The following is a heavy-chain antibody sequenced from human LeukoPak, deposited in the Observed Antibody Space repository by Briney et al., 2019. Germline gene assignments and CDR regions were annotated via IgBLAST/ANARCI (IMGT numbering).Heavy chain of an antibody. CDR3: AREVAIPHAFDI. Sequence: SETLSLTCTVSGGSISSSSYYWGWIRQPPGKGLEWIGSIYYSGSTYYNPSLKSRVTISVDTSKNQFSLKLSSVTAADTAVYYCAREVAIPHAFDIWGQGTMVAVSS. D-gene: IGHD2-21*01. CDR2: IYYSGST. J-gene: IGHJ3*02. CDR1: GGSISSSSYY. V-gene: IGHV4-39*07.